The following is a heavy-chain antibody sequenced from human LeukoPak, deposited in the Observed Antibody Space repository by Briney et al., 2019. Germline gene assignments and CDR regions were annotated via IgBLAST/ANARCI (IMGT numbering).Heavy chain of an antibody. CDR2: IYYSGST. D-gene: IGHD3-3*01. Sequence: KPSETLSLICTVSGGSISSSSYYWGWIRQPPGKGLEWIGNIYYSGSTDYNPSLKSRVTISVDTSKNQFSLKLSSVTAADTAVFYCARDTSIFGVVNDAFDIWGQGTMVTVSS. CDR1: GGSISSSSYY. J-gene: IGHJ3*02. V-gene: IGHV4-39*07. CDR3: ARDTSIFGVVNDAFDI.